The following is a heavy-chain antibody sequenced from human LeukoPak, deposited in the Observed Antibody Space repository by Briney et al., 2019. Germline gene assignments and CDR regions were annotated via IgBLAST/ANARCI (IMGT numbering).Heavy chain of an antibody. CDR3: ARDGADYGDADY. V-gene: IGHV3-23*01. J-gene: IGHJ4*02. D-gene: IGHD4-17*01. CDR2: ISGSGGST. Sequence: PGGSLRLSCAASGFTFSSYAMSWVRQAPGKGLEWVSAISGSGGSTYYADSVKGRFTISRDNSKNTLYLQMNSLRAEDTAVYYCARDGADYGDADYWGQGTLVTVSS. CDR1: GFTFSSYA.